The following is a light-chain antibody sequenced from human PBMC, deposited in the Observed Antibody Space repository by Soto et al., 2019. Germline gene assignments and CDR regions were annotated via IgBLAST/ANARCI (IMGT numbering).Light chain of an antibody. CDR1: QTISSSY. Sequence: EIVLTQSPGTLSLSPGERAPLSCRAIQTISSSYFAWYQQKPGQAPRLLISGASSRATGIPDRFSGSGSGTDFTLTISRLEPEDFAVYFCQQYGSSPPITFGPGTKVDIK. J-gene: IGKJ3*01. CDR3: QQYGSSPPIT. V-gene: IGKV3-20*01. CDR2: GAS.